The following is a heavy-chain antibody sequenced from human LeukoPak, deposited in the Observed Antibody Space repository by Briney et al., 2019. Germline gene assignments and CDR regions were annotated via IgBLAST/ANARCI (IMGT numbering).Heavy chain of an antibody. CDR1: GFTFSDYA. V-gene: IGHV3-23*01. CDR2: ISDDGSGT. Sequence: PGGSLRLSCAASGFTFSDYAMSWVRQAPGQGLEWVSTISDDGSGTYYADSVKGQFTISRDNSKNTLFLQINSLRAEDSAVYYCATDRERDPSVYYLVGGQGTLITVSS. D-gene: IGHD3-22*01. CDR3: ATDRERDPSVYYLV. J-gene: IGHJ4*02.